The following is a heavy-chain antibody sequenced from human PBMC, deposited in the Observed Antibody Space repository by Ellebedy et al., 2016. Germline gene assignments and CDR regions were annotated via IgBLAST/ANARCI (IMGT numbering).Heavy chain of an antibody. D-gene: IGHD3-22*01. CDR1: GGSISSSSYY. J-gene: IGHJ3*02. CDR3: ARDALPLYYYDSSGYYPTTRENAFDI. V-gene: IGHV4-39*07. CDR2: IYYSGST. Sequence: SETLSLXXTVSGGSISSSSYYWGWIRQPPGKGLEWIGSIYYSGSTYYNPSLKSRVTISVDTSKNQFSLKLSSVTAADTAVYYCARDALPLYYYDSSGYYPTTRENAFDIWGQGTMVTVSS.